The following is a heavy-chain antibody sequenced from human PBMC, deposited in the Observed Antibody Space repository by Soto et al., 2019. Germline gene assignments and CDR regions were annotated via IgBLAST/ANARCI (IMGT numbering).Heavy chain of an antibody. CDR1: GFTFSSYG. CDR2: IWYDGSNK. D-gene: IGHD6-19*01. Sequence: QVQLVESGGGVVQPGRSLRLSCAASGFTFSSYGMHWVRQAPGKGLEWVAVIWYDGSNKYYADSVKGRFTISRDNSKNTLYLQMNSLRAEDTAVYYCARDSSGWSDYWGQGTLVTVSS. J-gene: IGHJ4*02. CDR3: ARDSSGWSDY. V-gene: IGHV3-33*01.